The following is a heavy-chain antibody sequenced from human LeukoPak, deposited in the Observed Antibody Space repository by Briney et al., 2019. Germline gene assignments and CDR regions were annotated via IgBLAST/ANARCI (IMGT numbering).Heavy chain of an antibody. J-gene: IGHJ3*02. V-gene: IGHV3-13*01. CDR3: ARGAVYAFDI. CDR1: GFPFNTYD. Sequence: GGPLSLSCAASGFPFNTYDMHWVRHPTGKGLEWVSAIGTAGDTYYPGSVRGRFTTSRENAKSSLYLQMNSLRAEDTAVYYCARGAVYAFDIWGQGTMVTVSS. CDR2: IGTAGDT.